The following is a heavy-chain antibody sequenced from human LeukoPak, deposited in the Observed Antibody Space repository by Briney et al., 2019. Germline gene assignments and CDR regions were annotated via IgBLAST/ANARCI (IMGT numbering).Heavy chain of an antibody. CDR2: MNPNSGNT. J-gene: IGHJ4*02. CDR1: GYTFTNYD. V-gene: IGHV1-8*01. Sequence: ASVTVSFKSSGYTFTNYDSKWVRQATGQRLEWVGWMNPNSGNTGYAQNFQGRVTITRNTSISTAYMELRSLRSDDAAVYYCASDTGVVRGVINFDYWGQGTLVTVSS. CDR3: ASDTGVVRGVINFDY. D-gene: IGHD3-10*01.